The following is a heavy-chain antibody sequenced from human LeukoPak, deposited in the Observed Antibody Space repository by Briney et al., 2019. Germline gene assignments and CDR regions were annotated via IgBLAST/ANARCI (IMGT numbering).Heavy chain of an antibody. CDR3: ARDRMYFDY. D-gene: IGHD2-8*01. V-gene: IGHV3-33*01. Sequence: GGSLRLSCAASGFTFSSYGMHWVRQAQGKGLEWVAVIWYDGSNKYYADSVKGRFTISRDNSKNTLYLQMNSLRAEDTAVYYCARDRMYFDYWGQGTLVTVSS. J-gene: IGHJ4*02. CDR1: GFTFSSYG. CDR2: IWYDGSNK.